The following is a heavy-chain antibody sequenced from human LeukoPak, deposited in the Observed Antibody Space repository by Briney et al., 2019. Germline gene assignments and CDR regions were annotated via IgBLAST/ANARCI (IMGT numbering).Heavy chain of an antibody. J-gene: IGHJ5*02. Sequence: SQTLSLTCTVSGDSVSRGGYYWSWIRQHPVKGLEWIGYIYSSGSTFYNPSLKSRLALSKDTSKSQFSLNLSSVTAADTAVYYCARGYDSNSYSPGFDPWGQGTLVTVSS. CDR1: GDSVSRGGYY. CDR3: ARGYDSNSYSPGFDP. CDR2: IYSSGST. V-gene: IGHV4-31*03. D-gene: IGHD3-22*01.